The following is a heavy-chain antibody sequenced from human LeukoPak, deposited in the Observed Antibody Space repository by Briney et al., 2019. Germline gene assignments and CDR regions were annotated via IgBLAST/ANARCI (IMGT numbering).Heavy chain of an antibody. CDR1: GGSFSGYY. CDR2: IYYSGIT. Sequence: SETLSLTCAVYGGSFSGYYWSWIRQPPGKGLEWNGYIYYSGITNYNPSLKSRVTILVDTSKNQFSLKLSSVTAADTAVYYCARASGADTGGIYYYYGMDVWGQGTTVTVSS. CDR3: ARASGADTGGIYYYYGMDV. J-gene: IGHJ6*02. V-gene: IGHV4-59*01. D-gene: IGHD5-18*01.